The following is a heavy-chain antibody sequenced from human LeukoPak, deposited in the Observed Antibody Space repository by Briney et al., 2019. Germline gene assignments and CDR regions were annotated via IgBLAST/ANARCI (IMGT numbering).Heavy chain of an antibody. V-gene: IGHV3-23*01. Sequence: PGGSLRLSCAASGFTFSSYAMSWVRRAPGKGLEWVSAITGSDGSTYYADSVKGRFTISRDNSKNTLYLQMNSLRAEDTAVYYCATHTSGYYSIDYWGQGTLVTVSS. CDR1: GFTFSSYA. D-gene: IGHD3-22*01. J-gene: IGHJ4*02. CDR3: ATHTSGYYSIDY. CDR2: ITGSDGST.